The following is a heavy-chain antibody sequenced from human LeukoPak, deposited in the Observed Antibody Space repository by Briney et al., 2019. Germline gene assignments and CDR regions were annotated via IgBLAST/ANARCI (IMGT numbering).Heavy chain of an antibody. CDR3: AKANSPNGYSSSWYSGEYYYYYYMDV. D-gene: IGHD6-13*01. V-gene: IGHV3-23*01. CDR2: ISGSGGST. J-gene: IGHJ6*03. Sequence: GGSLRLSCAASGFTFSSYAMSWVRQAPGKGLEWVSAISGSGGSTYYADSVKGRFTISRDNSKNTLYLQMNSLRAEDTAVYYCAKANSPNGYSSSWYSGEYYYYYYMDVWGKGTTVTVSS. CDR1: GFTFSSYA.